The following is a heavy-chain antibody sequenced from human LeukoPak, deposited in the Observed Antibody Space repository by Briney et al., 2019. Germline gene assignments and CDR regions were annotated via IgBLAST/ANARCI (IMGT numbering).Heavy chain of an antibody. V-gene: IGHV1-8*03. J-gene: IGHJ6*03. CDR3: ARGRVTTDYYYYMDV. CDR2: MNPNSGNT. D-gene: IGHD4-17*01. Sequence: EASVKVSCKASGYTFTSYDINWVRQATGQGLEWMGWMNPNSGNTGYAQKFQGRVTITRNTSMSTAYMELSSLRSEDTAVYYCARGRVTTDYYYYMDVWGKGTTVTISS. CDR1: GYTFTSYD.